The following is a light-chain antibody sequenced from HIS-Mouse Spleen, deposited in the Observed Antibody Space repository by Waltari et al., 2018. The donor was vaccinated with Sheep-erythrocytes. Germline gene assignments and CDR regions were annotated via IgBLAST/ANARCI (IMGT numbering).Light chain of an antibody. CDR2: QDT. CDR1: KLGDKY. J-gene: IGLJ2*01. Sequence: SSELTQPPSVSVSPGQTASITCSGDKLGDKYACWYQQEPGQSPGRVIYQDTKRPSGSPWRFSGSNAGNTATLTISGTQAMDEADYYCQAWDSSIVVFGGGTKLTVL. V-gene: IGLV3-1*01. CDR3: QAWDSSIVV.